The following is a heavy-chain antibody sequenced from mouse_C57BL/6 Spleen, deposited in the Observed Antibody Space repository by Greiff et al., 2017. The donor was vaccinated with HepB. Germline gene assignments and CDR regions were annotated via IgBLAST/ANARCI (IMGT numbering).Heavy chain of an antibody. Sequence: VKLQQSGAELVRPGASVKLSCKASGYTFTDYYINWVKQRPGQGLEWIARIYPGSGNTYYNEKFKGKATLTAEKSSSTAYMQLSSLTSEDSAVYFCARELNRAMDYWGQGTSVTVSS. V-gene: IGHV1-76*01. D-gene: IGHD1-1*01. CDR2: IYPGSGNT. CDR1: GYTFTDYY. J-gene: IGHJ4*01. CDR3: ARELNRAMDY.